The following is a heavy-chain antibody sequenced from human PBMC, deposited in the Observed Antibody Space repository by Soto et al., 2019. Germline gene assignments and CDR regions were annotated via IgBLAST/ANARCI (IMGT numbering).Heavy chain of an antibody. J-gene: IGHJ4*02. CDR2: IYYSGST. D-gene: IGHD5-12*01. V-gene: IGHV4-31*03. Sequence: SETLSLTCTVSGGSISSGGYYWSWIRQHPGKGLEWIGYIYYSGSTYYNPSLKSRVTISVDTSKNQFSLKLSSVTAADTAVYYCARAIEGGYDYVILDYWGQGTLVTLSS. CDR1: GGSISSGGYY. CDR3: ARAIEGGYDYVILDY.